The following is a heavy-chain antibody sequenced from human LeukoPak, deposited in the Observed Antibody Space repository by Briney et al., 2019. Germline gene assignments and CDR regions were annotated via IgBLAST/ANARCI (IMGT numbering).Heavy chain of an antibody. Sequence: PSETLSLTCTVSGGSISSSSYYWGWIRQPPGKGLEWIGSIYYSGSTYYNPSLKSRVTISVDTSKNQFSLKLSSVTAADTAVYYCARGLSDYYDSSGYGFFDYWGQGTLVTVSS. J-gene: IGHJ4*02. CDR3: ARGLSDYYDSSGYGFFDY. CDR2: IYYSGST. V-gene: IGHV4-39*07. D-gene: IGHD3-22*01. CDR1: GGSISSSSYY.